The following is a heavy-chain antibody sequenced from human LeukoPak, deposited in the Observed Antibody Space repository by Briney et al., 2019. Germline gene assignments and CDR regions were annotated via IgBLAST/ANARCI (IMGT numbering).Heavy chain of an antibody. CDR2: ISGSGVST. J-gene: IGHJ4*02. CDR3: AREQTSYLDY. V-gene: IGHV3-23*01. Sequence: GGSLRLSCAASGFTFSSYAMSWVRQAPGKGLEWVSGISGSGVSTYYADSVKGRFTISRDNSKNMLYLQMNSLRAEDTAVYYCAREQTSYLDYWGQGTLVSVSS. CDR1: GFTFSSYA.